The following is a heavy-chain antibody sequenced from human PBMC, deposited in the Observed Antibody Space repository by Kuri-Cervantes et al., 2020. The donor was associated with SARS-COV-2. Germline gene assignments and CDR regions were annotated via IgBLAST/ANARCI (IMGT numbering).Heavy chain of an antibody. CDR3: ARMKGMVYANYGMDV. CDR1: GFTFSSYG. CDR2: ISYDGSNK. Sequence: LSLTCAASGFTFSSYGMHWVRQAPGKGLEWVAVISYDGSNKYYADSVKGRFTISRDNSKNTLYLQMNSLRAEDTAVYYCARMKGMVYANYGMDVWGQGTTVTVSS. V-gene: IGHV3-30*03. D-gene: IGHD2-8*01. J-gene: IGHJ6*02.